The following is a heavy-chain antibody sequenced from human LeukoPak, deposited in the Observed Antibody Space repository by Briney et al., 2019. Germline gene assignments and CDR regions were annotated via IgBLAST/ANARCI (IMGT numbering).Heavy chain of an antibody. CDR2: ISWNSGSI. CDR1: GFTFEDYA. CDR3: AKDIAYSSSSLSLDY. Sequence: GGSLRLSCAASGFTFEDYAMHWVRQAPGKGLEWVSGISWNSGSIGYADSVKGRFTISRDNAKNSLYLQMNSLRAEDTALYYCAKDIAYSSSSLSLDYWGQGTLVTVSS. J-gene: IGHJ4*02. D-gene: IGHD6-6*01. V-gene: IGHV3-9*01.